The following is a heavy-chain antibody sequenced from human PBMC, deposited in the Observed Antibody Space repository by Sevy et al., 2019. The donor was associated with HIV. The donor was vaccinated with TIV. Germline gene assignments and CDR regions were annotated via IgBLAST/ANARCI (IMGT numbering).Heavy chain of an antibody. CDR3: TRNGGAFDNGFDP. V-gene: IGHV3-48*03. Sequence: GEPLKISCTASGFTFSSYDMNWVRQAPGKGLEWVSKISSSGSSIYYADSVKGRFTISRDNAKNSLNLQMNSLRAEDTAVYYCTRNGGAFDNGFDPWGQGTLVTVSS. D-gene: IGHD2-8*01. CDR1: GFTFSSYD. CDR2: ISSSGSSI. J-gene: IGHJ5*02.